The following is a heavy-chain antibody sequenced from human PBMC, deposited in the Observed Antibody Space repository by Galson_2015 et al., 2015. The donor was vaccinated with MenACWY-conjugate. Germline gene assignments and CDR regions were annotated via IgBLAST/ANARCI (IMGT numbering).Heavy chain of an antibody. CDR3: ARGVGYCSGVTCYGPNDY. J-gene: IGHJ4*02. CDR1: DFTVSSTY. D-gene: IGHD2-15*01. Sequence: SLRLSGAASDFTVSSTYMSWVRQAPGKGLEWVSVIYSGGSTYYADSVKGRFTISRDNSKNTLYLQMNSLKTEDTAVYYCARGVGYCSGVTCYGPNDYWGQGTLVTVSS. CDR2: IYSGGST. V-gene: IGHV3-53*05.